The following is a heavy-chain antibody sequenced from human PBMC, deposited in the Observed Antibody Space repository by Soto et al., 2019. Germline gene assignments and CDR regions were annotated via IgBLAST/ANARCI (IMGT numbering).Heavy chain of an antibody. D-gene: IGHD6-13*01. CDR1: GGSVSSGSYY. Sequence: SETLSLTCTVSGGSVSSGSYYWSWIRQPPGKGLEWIGYIYYSGSTNYNPSLKSRVTISADTSKNQFSLKLSSVTAADTAVYYCARVEGSWIDYWGQGTLVTVSS. CDR3: ARVEGSWIDY. V-gene: IGHV4-61*01. CDR2: IYYSGST. J-gene: IGHJ4*02.